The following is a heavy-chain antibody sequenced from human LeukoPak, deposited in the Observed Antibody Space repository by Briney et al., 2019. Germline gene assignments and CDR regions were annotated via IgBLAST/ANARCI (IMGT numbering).Heavy chain of an antibody. Sequence: SETLSLTCTVSGGSISSSSYYWSWIRQPAGKGLEWIGRIYTSGSTNYNPSLKSRVTMSVDTSKNQFSLKLSSVTAADTAVYYCARVADDYYDSSGYPDAFDIWGQGTMVTVSS. D-gene: IGHD3-22*01. V-gene: IGHV4-61*02. CDR1: GGSISSSSYY. CDR2: IYTSGST. J-gene: IGHJ3*02. CDR3: ARVADDYYDSSGYPDAFDI.